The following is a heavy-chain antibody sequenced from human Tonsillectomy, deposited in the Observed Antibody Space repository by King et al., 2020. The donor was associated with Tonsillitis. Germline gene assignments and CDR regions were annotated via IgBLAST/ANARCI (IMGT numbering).Heavy chain of an antibody. V-gene: IGHV3-30*18. CDR3: AKVFMIAFGGVTVSGGAFDI. D-gene: IGHD3-16*02. CDR2: ISYDGSNK. Sequence: VQLVESGGGVVQPGRSLTLSCAASGFTFSSYGMHWVRQAPGKGLEWVAVISYDGSNKYYADSVKGRFTISRDNSKNTLYLQMNSLRAQDTAVYYCAKVFMIAFGGVTVSGGAFDIWGQGTVVTVSS. J-gene: IGHJ3*02. CDR1: GFTFSSYG.